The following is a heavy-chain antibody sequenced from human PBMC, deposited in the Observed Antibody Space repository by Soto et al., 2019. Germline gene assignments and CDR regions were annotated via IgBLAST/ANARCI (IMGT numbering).Heavy chain of an antibody. CDR1: GYTFTSYD. D-gene: IGHD3-9*01. J-gene: IGHJ5*02. CDR2: MNPNSGNT. V-gene: IGHV1-8*01. Sequence: QVQLVQSGAEVKKPGASVKVSCKASGYTFTSYDINWVRQATGQGLEWMGWMNPNSGNTGYAQKFQGRVTMTRNTSISTAYMELSSMRSEDTAVYYCASATYDILTCYSVWFDPWGQGTLVTVSS. CDR3: ASATYDILTCYSVWFDP.